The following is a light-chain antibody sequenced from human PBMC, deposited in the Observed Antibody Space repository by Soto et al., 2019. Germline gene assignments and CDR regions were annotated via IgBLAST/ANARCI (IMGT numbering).Light chain of an antibody. Sequence: DIQMTQSPSSLSASVGDRVTITCRASQSISSYLNWYQQKPGKAPKLLIYAASSLQSGVPSRFSGSGSGTDFTFTISSLQPEDIATYYCQQGYSNPITFGQGTRLEIK. CDR3: QQGYSNPIT. V-gene: IGKV1-39*01. CDR1: QSISSY. J-gene: IGKJ5*01. CDR2: AAS.